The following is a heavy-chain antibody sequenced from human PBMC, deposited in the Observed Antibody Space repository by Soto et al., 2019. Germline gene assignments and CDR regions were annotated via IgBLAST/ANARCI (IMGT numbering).Heavy chain of an antibody. CDR3: AKVRYSSPMGYYYGMDV. J-gene: IGHJ6*02. Sequence: SVKVSCKASRVAFSKFIVTWVRQARGLGLEWVGGIIPIFGTANYAQKFQGRVTITADESTSTSYMEVNNLRSEDTAVYYCAKVRYSSPMGYYYGMDVWGQGTTVTVSS. V-gene: IGHV1-69*13. D-gene: IGHD6-19*01. CDR1: RVAFSKFI. CDR2: IIPIFGTA.